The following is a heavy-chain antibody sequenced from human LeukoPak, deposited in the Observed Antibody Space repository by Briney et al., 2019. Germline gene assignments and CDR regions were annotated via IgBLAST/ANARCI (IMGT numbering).Heavy chain of an antibody. D-gene: IGHD3-16*01. CDR3: ARYRGSGGQRLYY. Sequence: GGSLRLSCAASGFTFSTYWMTWVRQAPGKGLEWVANIKQDGTEKYYVDSVKGRFTVSRDNAKNSLYLQMNSLRAEDTAVYYCARYRGSGGQRLYYWGQGTLVTVSS. J-gene: IGHJ4*02. CDR1: GFTFSTYW. CDR2: IKQDGTEK. V-gene: IGHV3-7*01.